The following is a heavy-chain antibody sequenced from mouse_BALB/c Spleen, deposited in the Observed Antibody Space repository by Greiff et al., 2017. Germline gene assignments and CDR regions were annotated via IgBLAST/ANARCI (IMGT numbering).Heavy chain of an antibody. D-gene: IGHD2-14*01. CDR1: GFSLTSYG. J-gene: IGHJ3*01. CDR2: IWSGGST. V-gene: IGHV2-2*02. Sequence: VQLQESGPGLVQPSQSLSITCTVSGFSLTSYGVHWVRQSPGKGLEWLGVIWSGGSTDYNAAFISRLSISKDNSKSQVFFKMNSLQANDTAIYYCARNGGYRYDGFAYWGQGTLVTVSA. CDR3: ARNGGYRYDGFAY.